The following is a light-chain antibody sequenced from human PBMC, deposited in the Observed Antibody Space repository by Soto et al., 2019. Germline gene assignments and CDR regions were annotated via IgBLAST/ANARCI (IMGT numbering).Light chain of an antibody. CDR2: EVT. V-gene: IGLV2-8*01. CDR3: CSYAGSYTV. J-gene: IGLJ3*02. Sequence: QSVLTQPPSASGSPGQSVTISCTGTSSDVGAYKYVSWYQQYPGKAPKLMIYEVTKRPSGVPDRFSGSKSGNTASLTVSGLQAEDEADYYCCSYAGSYTVFGGGTKLTVL. CDR1: SSDVGAYKY.